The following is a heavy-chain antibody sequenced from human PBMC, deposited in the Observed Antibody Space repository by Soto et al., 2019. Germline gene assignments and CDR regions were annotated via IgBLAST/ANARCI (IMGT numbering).Heavy chain of an antibody. CDR1: GFTFSSYA. J-gene: IGHJ3*02. V-gene: IGHV3-23*01. CDR2: ISGSGGST. D-gene: IGHD3-3*01. CDR3: AKVRVRFLDTDAFDI. Sequence: EVQLLESGGGLVQPGGSLRLSCAASGFTFSSYAMSWVRQAPGKGLEWVSAISGSGGSTYYGDSVKGRFTISRDNSKNTLYLQMNSLRAEDTSLYYCAKVRVRFLDTDAFDIWGQGTMVTVSS.